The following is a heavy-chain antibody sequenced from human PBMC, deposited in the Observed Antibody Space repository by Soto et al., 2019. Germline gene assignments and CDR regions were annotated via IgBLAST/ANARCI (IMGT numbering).Heavy chain of an antibody. CDR3: ARDRRRVYYDFWSAPYGMDV. Sequence: ASVKVSCKASGYTFTSYGISWVRQAPGQGLEWMGWISAYNGNTNYAQKLQGRVTMTTDTSTSTAYMELRSLRSDDTAVYYCARDRRRVYYDFWSAPYGMDVWGLGTTVTVSS. D-gene: IGHD3-3*01. V-gene: IGHV1-18*01. CDR1: GYTFTSYG. CDR2: ISAYNGNT. J-gene: IGHJ6*02.